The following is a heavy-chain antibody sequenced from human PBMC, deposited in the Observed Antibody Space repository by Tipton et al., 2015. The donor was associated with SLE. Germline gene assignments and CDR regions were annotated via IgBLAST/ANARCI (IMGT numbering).Heavy chain of an antibody. CDR1: GSTFSRYW. Sequence: LSLTCAASGSTFSRYWMHRVRQAPGKGLVWVSRINIDGGTTSYVDSVEGRFTISRDNAKNTLYLQMNSLRAEDTAVYYCAAGRELINWFDPWGQGTLVTVSS. CDR3: AAGRELINWFDP. J-gene: IGHJ5*02. D-gene: IGHD1-7*01. CDR2: INIDGGTT. V-gene: IGHV3-74*01.